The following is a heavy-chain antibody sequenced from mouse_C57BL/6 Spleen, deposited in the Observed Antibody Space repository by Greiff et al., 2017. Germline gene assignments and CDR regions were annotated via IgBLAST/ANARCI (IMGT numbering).Heavy chain of an antibody. Sequence: QVQLQQSGAELVRPGASVTLSCKASGYTFTDYEMHWVKQTPVHGLEWIGAIDPETGGTAYNQKFKGKAILTADKSSSTAYMELRSLTSEDSAVYYCTRDSSGPYYFDYWGKGTTLTVSS. J-gene: IGHJ2*01. CDR2: IDPETGGT. CDR3: TRDSSGPYYFDY. V-gene: IGHV1-15*01. D-gene: IGHD3-2*02. CDR1: GYTFTDYE.